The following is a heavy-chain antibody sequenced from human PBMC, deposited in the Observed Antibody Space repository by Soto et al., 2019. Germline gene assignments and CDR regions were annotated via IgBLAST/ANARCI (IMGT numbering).Heavy chain of an antibody. CDR3: AKDGVSGQLWLYYYGMDV. D-gene: IGHD5-18*01. V-gene: IGHV1-8*02. CDR1: GYTFTSYG. J-gene: IGHJ6*02. Sequence: ASVKVSCKASGYTFTSYGISWVRQAPGQGLEWMGWMNPNGGNTSYAQKFQGRVTMTRNTSISTAYMELSSLRSEDTAVYYCAKDGVSGQLWLYYYGMDVWGQGTTVTVSS. CDR2: MNPNGGNT.